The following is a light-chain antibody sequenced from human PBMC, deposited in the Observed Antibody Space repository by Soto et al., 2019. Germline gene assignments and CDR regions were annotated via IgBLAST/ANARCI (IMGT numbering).Light chain of an antibody. CDR3: QQYNSYSEA. V-gene: IGKV1-5*03. J-gene: IGKJ1*01. Sequence: DIQVTQSPSPLSGSVGDRVTITCRASQTISSWLAWYQQKPGKAPKLLIYKASTLKSGVPSRFSGSGSGTEFTLTISSLQPDDFATYYCQQYNSYSEAFGQGTKVDIK. CDR2: KAS. CDR1: QTISSW.